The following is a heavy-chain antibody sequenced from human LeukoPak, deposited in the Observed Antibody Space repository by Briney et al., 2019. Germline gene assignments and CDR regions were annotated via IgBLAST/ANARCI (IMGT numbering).Heavy chain of an antibody. CDR1: GFIFSSYG. CDR3: ARVFRPSLIVFIIRGAFDI. CDR2: VSTGSNYI. J-gene: IGHJ3*02. D-gene: IGHD3-22*01. Sequence: GGSLRLSCAASGFIFSSYGMHWVRQAPGKGLEWVSSVSTGSNYIYYADSVKGRFTISRDNDKNSLYLQMNSLRVEDTAVYYCARVFRPSLIVFIIRGAFDIWGQGTMVTVSS. V-gene: IGHV3-21*01.